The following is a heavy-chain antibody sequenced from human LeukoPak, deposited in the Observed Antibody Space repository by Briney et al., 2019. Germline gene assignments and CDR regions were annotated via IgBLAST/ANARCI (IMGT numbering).Heavy chain of an antibody. J-gene: IGHJ5*02. Sequence: PGGSLRLSCVVSGFTFSSYAMSWVRQAPGKGLEWVSVISGSGISTYYADSVKGRFSISRDNSKNTLYLQMNSLRAEDTAVYYCAAVPGIADQPLNWFDPWGQGTLVTVSS. V-gene: IGHV3-23*01. CDR1: GFTFSSYA. CDR3: AAVPGIADQPLNWFDP. D-gene: IGHD6-13*01. CDR2: ISGSGIST.